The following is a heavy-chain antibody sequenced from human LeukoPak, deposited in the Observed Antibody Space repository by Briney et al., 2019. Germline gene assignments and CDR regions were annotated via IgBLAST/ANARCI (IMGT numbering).Heavy chain of an antibody. V-gene: IGHV3-53*01. D-gene: IGHD2-2*01. CDR1: GFTVKSNY. Sequence: GGSLRLSCAASGFTVKSNYMSWVRQAPGKGLEWVSVIYSGGSTYYADSVQGRFTISRDSSKNTLYLQMNSLRAEDTAVYYCAKLGYRYCSSTSCYPHFDYWGQGTLVTVSS. CDR2: IYSGGST. CDR3: AKLGYRYCSSTSCYPHFDY. J-gene: IGHJ4*02.